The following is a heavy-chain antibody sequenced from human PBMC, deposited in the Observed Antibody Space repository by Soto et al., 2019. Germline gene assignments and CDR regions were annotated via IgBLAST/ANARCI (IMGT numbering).Heavy chain of an antibody. D-gene: IGHD6-19*01. CDR2: ISYDGSNK. J-gene: IGHJ4*02. V-gene: IGHV3-30*18. Sequence: QVQLVESGGGVVQPGRSLRLSCAASGFTFSSYGMHWVRQAPGKGLEWVAVISYDGSNKYYADSVKGRFTISRDNSKNTLYLQMNSLRAEDTAVYYGAKDTYSSGWFDYWGQGTLVTVSS. CDR3: AKDTYSSGWFDY. CDR1: GFTFSSYG.